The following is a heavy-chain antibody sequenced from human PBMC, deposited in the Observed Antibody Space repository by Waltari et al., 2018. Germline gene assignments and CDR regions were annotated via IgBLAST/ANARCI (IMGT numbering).Heavy chain of an antibody. CDR3: ARRGRDTAMVTSHAFDI. V-gene: IGHV5-51*01. CDR1: GYSFTSYW. D-gene: IGHD5-18*01. Sequence: EVQLVQSGAEVKKPGESLKLSCKGYGYSFTSYWIGWVRQMPGKGLEWMGIIYPGDSDTRYSPSFQGQVTISADKSISTAYLQWSSLKASDTAMYYCARRGRDTAMVTSHAFDIWGQGTMVTVSS. CDR2: IYPGDSDT. J-gene: IGHJ3*02.